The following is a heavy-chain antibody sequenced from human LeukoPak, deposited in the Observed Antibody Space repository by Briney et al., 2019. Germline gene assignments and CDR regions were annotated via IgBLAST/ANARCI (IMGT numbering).Heavy chain of an antibody. Sequence: ASVNVSCKASGYTFTSHYMNWVRQAPGQGLEWMGIINPSGGGTSYAQKFQGRVTMTEDTSTDTAYMELSSLRSEDTAVYYCARIAVAGTGAFDIWGQGTMVTVSS. J-gene: IGHJ3*02. CDR3: ARIAVAGTGAFDI. CDR1: GYTFTSHY. D-gene: IGHD6-19*01. V-gene: IGHV1-46*01. CDR2: INPSGGGT.